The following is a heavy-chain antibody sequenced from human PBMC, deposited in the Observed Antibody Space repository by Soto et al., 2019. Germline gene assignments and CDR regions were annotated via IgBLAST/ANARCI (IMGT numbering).Heavy chain of an antibody. Sequence: GASVKVSCKASGYTFTSYGISWVRQAPGQGLERMGWISAYNGNTNYAQKLQGRVTMTTDTSTSTAYMELRSLRSDDTAVYYCARDEHRITIFGVVSPGMDVWGQGTTVTVSS. V-gene: IGHV1-18*04. D-gene: IGHD3-3*01. CDR2: ISAYNGNT. J-gene: IGHJ6*02. CDR3: ARDEHRITIFGVVSPGMDV. CDR1: GYTFTSYG.